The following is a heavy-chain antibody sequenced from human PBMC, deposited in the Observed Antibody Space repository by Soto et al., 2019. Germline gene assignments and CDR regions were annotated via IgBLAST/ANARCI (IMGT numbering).Heavy chain of an antibody. CDR2: ISYDGSNK. Sequence: QVQLVESGGGVVQPGRSLRLSCAASGFTFSSYAMHWVRQAPGKGLEWVAVISYDGSNKYYADSVKGRFTISRDNSKNTLYLQMNGLRAEDTAVYYCARDPKYGDYVPWYFDLWGRGTLVTVSS. J-gene: IGHJ2*01. CDR3: ARDPKYGDYVPWYFDL. D-gene: IGHD4-17*01. CDR1: GFTFSSYA. V-gene: IGHV3-30-3*01.